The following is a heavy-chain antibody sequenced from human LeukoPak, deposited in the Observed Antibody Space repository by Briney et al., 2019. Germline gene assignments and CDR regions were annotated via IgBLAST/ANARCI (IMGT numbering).Heavy chain of an antibody. CDR1: GGSISSSNW. J-gene: IGHJ4*02. V-gene: IGHV4-4*02. CDR3: ARNGAVAGFDY. CDR2: IYHSGST. Sequence: SETLSLTCAVSGGSISSSNWWSWVRQPPGKGLEWIGEIYHSGSTNYNPSLKSRVTISVDKPKNQFSLKLSSVTAADTAVYYCARNGAVAGFDYWGQGTLVTVSS. D-gene: IGHD6-19*01.